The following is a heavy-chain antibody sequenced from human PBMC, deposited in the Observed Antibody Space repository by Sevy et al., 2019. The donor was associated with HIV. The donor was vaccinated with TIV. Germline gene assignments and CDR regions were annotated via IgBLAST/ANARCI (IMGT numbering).Heavy chain of an antibody. J-gene: IGHJ4*02. CDR2: IKNKGFGRTI. CDR3: TRGVAGTTFY. Sequence: GGSLRLSCRTSGFNFGDYAMSWVRQAPGKGPEWVGFIKNKGFGRTIEYAASVKGRFILSRDDSQGIAYLQMNSLKTEDTAMYYCTRGVAGTTFYWGQGTLVTVSS. CDR1: GFNFGDYA. D-gene: IGHD1-7*01. V-gene: IGHV3-49*04.